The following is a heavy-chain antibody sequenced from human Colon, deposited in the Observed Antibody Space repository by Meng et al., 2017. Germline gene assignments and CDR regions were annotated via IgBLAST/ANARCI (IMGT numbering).Heavy chain of an antibody. CDR2: IDHFGIS. Sequence: QRPIQRGGAGLLKPPETRSLTCAVYGGSLSGFYWSWIRQPPRKGLEWIGEIDHFGISNYNSSLKGRLTMSVDTSKKQISLTLTSVTAADTAVYYCATGLRHGDWFDPWGPGTLVTVSS. CDR1: GGSLSGFY. V-gene: IGHV4-34*02. CDR3: ATGLRHGDWFDP. J-gene: IGHJ5*02. D-gene: IGHD4-17*01.